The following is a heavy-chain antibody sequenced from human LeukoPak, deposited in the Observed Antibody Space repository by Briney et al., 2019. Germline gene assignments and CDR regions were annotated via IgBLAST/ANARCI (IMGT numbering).Heavy chain of an antibody. D-gene: IGHD6-6*01. CDR3: ARDGTYSSSSLVY. CDR1: GFAFSSYA. J-gene: IGHJ4*02. V-gene: IGHV3-33*08. CDR2: IWYDGSNK. Sequence: PWGSLTLSCAASGFAFSSYAMLWVRQAPGKGLEWVAVIWYDGSNKYYADSVKGRFTISRDNSKNTLYLQMNSLRAEDTAVYYCARDGTYSSSSLVYWGQGTLVTVPS.